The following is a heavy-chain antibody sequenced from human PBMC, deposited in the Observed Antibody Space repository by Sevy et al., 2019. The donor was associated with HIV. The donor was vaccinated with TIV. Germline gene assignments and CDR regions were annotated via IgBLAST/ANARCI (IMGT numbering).Heavy chain of an antibody. CDR3: ARGAYKYLTGDAFDI. J-gene: IGHJ3*02. CDR1: GFTFSSYS. CDR2: ISSSSSTI. V-gene: IGHV3-48*02. D-gene: IGHD3-9*01. Sequence: GGSLRLSCAASGFTFSSYSMNWVCQAPGEGLEWVSYISSSSSTIYYADSVKGRFTISRDNAKNSLYLQMNSLRDEDTAVYYCARGAYKYLTGDAFDIWGQGTMVTVSS.